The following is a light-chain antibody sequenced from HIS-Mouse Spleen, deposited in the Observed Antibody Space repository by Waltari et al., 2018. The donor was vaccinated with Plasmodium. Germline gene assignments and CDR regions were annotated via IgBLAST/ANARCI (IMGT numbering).Light chain of an antibody. Sequence: QSALTQPASVSGSPGQSITISCTGTSSDVGGYNYVSWYQQHPGKAPKLMIYEVSNRPSGVSNGFSGSKSGNTASLTTSGLQAEDEADYYCSSYTSSSTLYVVFGGGTKLTVL. CDR2: EVS. CDR1: SSDVGGYNY. CDR3: SSYTSSSTLYVV. V-gene: IGLV2-14*01. J-gene: IGLJ2*01.